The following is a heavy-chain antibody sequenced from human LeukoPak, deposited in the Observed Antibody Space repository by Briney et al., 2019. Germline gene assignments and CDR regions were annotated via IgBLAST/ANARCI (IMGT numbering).Heavy chain of an antibody. Sequence: ASVKVSCKASGYTFINYAMHWVRQAPGQRPEWLAWINAANGYARYSQDLQGRVIITRDTSASTAYMELSSLRSEDTAVYYCARDAVGATRYYYYYYMDVWGKGTTVTVSS. CDR2: INAANGYA. CDR1: GYTFINYA. D-gene: IGHD1-26*01. J-gene: IGHJ6*03. V-gene: IGHV1-3*03. CDR3: ARDAVGATRYYYYYYMDV.